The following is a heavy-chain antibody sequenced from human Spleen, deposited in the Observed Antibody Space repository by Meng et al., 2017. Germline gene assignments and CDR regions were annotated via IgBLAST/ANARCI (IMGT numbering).Heavy chain of an antibody. Sequence: GESLKISCAASGFIFSSYIMNWVRQAPGKGLEWVSSISPSPIYIHTADSLKGRFTISRDNAKNSLFLQLNSLRGEDTAVYYCARGYGDTGHGMDVWGQGTTVTVSS. CDR3: ARGYGDTGHGMDV. CDR1: GFIFSSYI. D-gene: IGHD4-17*01. CDR2: ISPSPIYI. J-gene: IGHJ6*02. V-gene: IGHV3-21*01.